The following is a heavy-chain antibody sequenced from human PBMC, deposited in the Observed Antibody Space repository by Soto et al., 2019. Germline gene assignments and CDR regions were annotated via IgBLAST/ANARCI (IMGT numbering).Heavy chain of an antibody. J-gene: IGHJ4*02. D-gene: IGHD4-17*01. CDR2: ISGSGATT. CDR1: GFTFYSYA. CDR3: AKDLYGDFDY. V-gene: IGHV3-23*01. Sequence: PGGSLRLSCTASGFTFYSYAMTWFRQAPGKGLEWVSTISGSGATTYYADSVKGRFTISRDNSKNTLYLQLNSLSAGDTALYYCAKDLYGDFDYWGQGTLVTVSS.